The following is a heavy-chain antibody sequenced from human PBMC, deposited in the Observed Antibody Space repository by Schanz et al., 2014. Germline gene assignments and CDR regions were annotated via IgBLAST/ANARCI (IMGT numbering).Heavy chain of an antibody. CDR2: IYHSGSP. CDR3: ARQGDVYRLDY. CDR1: GASISFYD. J-gene: IGHJ4*02. D-gene: IGHD1-26*01. Sequence: QVQLQESGPGLVKPSETLSLTCTVSGASISFYDWNWIRQSPGKGLEWIGYIYHSGSPIYNPSLQRRVPIAIDTSKTHFSLKRESVTAADTAMYFCARQGDVYRLDYWGQGTLVTVTS. V-gene: IGHV4-59*08.